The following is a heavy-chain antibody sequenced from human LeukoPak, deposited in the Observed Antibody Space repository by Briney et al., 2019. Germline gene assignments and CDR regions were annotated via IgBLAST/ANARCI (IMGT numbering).Heavy chain of an antibody. D-gene: IGHD4-23*01. Sequence: SETLSLTCTVSGGSISSYYWSWIRQPPGKGLEWIGYIYYSGSTNYNPSLKSRVTISVDTSKNQFSLKLSSVTAADTAVYYCARKRGLRWSLDYWGQGTLVTVSS. CDR1: GGSISSYY. CDR2: IYYSGST. J-gene: IGHJ4*02. CDR3: ARKRGLRWSLDY. V-gene: IGHV4-59*12.